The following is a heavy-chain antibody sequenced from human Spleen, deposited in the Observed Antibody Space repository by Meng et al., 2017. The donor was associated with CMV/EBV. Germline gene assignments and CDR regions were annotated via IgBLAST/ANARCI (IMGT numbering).Heavy chain of an antibody. V-gene: IGHV4-34*01. CDR3: ARGRCSSTSCYRSETRGQADY. CDR1: GGSFSGYY. D-gene: IGHD2-2*01. CDR2: INHSGST. J-gene: IGHJ4*02. Sequence: QVQLQQWGAGLLKPSETLSLTCAVYGGSFSGYYWSWIRQPPGKGLEWIGEINHSGSTNYNPSLKSRVTISVDTSKNQFSLKLSSVTAADTAVYYCARGRCSSTSCYRSETRGQADYWGQGTLGTVSS.